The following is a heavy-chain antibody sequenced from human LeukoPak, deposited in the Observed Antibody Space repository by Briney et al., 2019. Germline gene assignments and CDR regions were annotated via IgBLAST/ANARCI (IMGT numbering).Heavy chain of an antibody. V-gene: IGHV3-30*18. J-gene: IGHJ4*02. D-gene: IGHD2-2*01. CDR2: ISYDGSNK. Sequence: PGRSPRLSCAAYGFTFSSYGMHWVRQAPGKGREGVAVISYDGSNKYYADSVKGRFTISRDNSKNTLYLQMNSLRAEDTAVYYCAKSPRQLLSDYWGQGTLVTVSS. CDR1: GFTFSSYG. CDR3: AKSPRQLLSDY.